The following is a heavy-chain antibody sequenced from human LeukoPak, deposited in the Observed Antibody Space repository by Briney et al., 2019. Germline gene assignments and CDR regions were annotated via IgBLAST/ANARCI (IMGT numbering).Heavy chain of an antibody. CDR3: ARAPAHVVPAAMASAFDI. Sequence: KASETLSLTCTVSGGSISSGSYYWSWIRQPAGKGLEWIGRIYTSGSTNYNPSLKSRVTISVDTSKNQFSLKLSSVTAADTAVYYCARAPAHVVPAAMASAFDIWGQGTMVTVSS. J-gene: IGHJ3*02. D-gene: IGHD2-2*01. CDR1: GGSISSGSYY. V-gene: IGHV4-61*02. CDR2: IYTSGST.